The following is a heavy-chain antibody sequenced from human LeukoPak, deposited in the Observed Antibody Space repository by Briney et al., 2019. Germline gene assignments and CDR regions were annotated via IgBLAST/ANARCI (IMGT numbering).Heavy chain of an antibody. CDR3: ARDPVIVGAKLSYYYYYMDV. J-gene: IGHJ6*03. D-gene: IGHD1-26*01. Sequence: ASVKVSRKASGGTFSSYAISWVRQAPGQGLEWMGGIIPIFGTANYAQKFQGRVTITADESTSTAYMELSSLRSEDTAVYYCARDPVIVGAKLSYYYYYMDVWGKGTTVTVSS. CDR1: GGTFSSYA. V-gene: IGHV1-69*13. CDR2: IIPIFGTA.